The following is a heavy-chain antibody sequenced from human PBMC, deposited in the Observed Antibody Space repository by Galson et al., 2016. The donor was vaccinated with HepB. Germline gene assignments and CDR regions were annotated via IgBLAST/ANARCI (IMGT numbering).Heavy chain of an antibody. V-gene: IGHV1-18*01. CDR3: AKDVLHDLVLGDYRRGYRYGLDV. Sequence: SVKVSCKASGYTFSDYGISWVRQAPGQGLEWVGWISGYSGNIEYAQKFQGRVTLTTSTSTANMGLRSLRPDDTAVYYCAKDVLHDLVLGDYRRGYRYGLDVWGQGTTVTVSS. D-gene: IGHD3-16*01. J-gene: IGHJ6*02. CDR1: GYTFSDYG. CDR2: ISGYSGNI.